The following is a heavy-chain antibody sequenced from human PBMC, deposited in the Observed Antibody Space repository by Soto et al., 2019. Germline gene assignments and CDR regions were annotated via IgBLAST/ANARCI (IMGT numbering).Heavy chain of an antibody. Sequence: ASVKVSCKASGDSFTTYGMNWVPQAPGQGLEWMGWFNTYTGNPTYAQGFTGRFVFSMDTSASTAYLQISSLKAEDMAMYYCARGLRRGVVPAARGRGEYYYMDVWGKGTTVTVSS. D-gene: IGHD2-2*01. CDR1: GDSFTTYG. V-gene: IGHV7-4-1*02. CDR3: ARGLRRGVVPAARGRGEYYYMDV. J-gene: IGHJ6*03. CDR2: FNTYTGNP.